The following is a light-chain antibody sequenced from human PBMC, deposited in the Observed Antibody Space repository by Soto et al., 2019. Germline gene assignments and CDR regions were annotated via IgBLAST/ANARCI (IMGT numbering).Light chain of an antibody. J-gene: IGLJ1*01. CDR1: SSDVNDYKF. CDR3: CSYAGTYSYV. V-gene: IGLV2-11*01. Sequence: QSALTQPRSVSGSPGQSVTISCTGTSSDVNDYKFVSWYQQHPGKAPKLMIFDVSEWPSGVPDRFSASKSGNTASLSISGLQAEDEADYYCCSYAGTYSYVFGSGTKLTVL. CDR2: DVS.